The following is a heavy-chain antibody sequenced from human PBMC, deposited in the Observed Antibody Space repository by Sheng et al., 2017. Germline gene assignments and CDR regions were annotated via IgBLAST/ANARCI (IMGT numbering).Heavy chain of an antibody. D-gene: IGHD5-12*01. Sequence: QVQLVESGGGLVKPGGSLRLSCAASGFTFSDYYMSWIRQAPGKGLEWVSYISSSSSYTNYADSVKGRFTISRDNAKNSLYLQMNSLRAEDTAVYYCAVEMATIKGYYYYMDVWGKGTTVTVSS. V-gene: IGHV3-11*05. CDR2: ISSSSSYT. CDR1: GFTFSDYY. CDR3: AVEMATIKGYYYYMDV. J-gene: IGHJ6*03.